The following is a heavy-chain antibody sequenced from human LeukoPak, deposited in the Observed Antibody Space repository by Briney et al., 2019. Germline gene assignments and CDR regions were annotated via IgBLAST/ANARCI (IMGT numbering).Heavy chain of an antibody. CDR1: GFTVSSNY. CDR3: ASKDSSGWYEEA. D-gene: IGHD6-19*01. V-gene: IGHV3-53*05. J-gene: IGHJ5*02. Sequence: GGSLRVSCAASGFTVSSNYMSWVRQAPGKGLEWVSVIYSGGSTYYADSVKGRFTISRDNSKNTLYLQMNSLRSEDTAVYYCASKDSSGWYEEAWGQGTLVTVSS. CDR2: IYSGGST.